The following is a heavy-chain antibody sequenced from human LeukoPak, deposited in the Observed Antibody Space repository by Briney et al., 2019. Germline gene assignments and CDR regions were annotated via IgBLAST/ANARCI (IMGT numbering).Heavy chain of an antibody. D-gene: IGHD3-9*01. CDR1: GGSISSYY. V-gene: IGHV4-4*07. Sequence: SETLSLTCTVSGGSISSYYWSWIRQPAGKGLEWIGRIYTSGGTNYNPSLKSRVTMSADTSKNQFSLKLSSVTAADTAVYYCARQYYDILTGYDRGDAFDIWGQGTMVTVSS. J-gene: IGHJ3*02. CDR3: ARQYYDILTGYDRGDAFDI. CDR2: IYTSGGT.